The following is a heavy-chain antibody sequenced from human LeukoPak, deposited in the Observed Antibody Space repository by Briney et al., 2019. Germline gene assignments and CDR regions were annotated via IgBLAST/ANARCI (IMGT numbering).Heavy chain of an antibody. CDR1: GDXVSSDSAD. V-gene: IGHV6-1*01. J-gene: IGHJ6*02. CDR3: ARGRISYYGMDV. CDR2: TYYRSKWYN. Sequence: SQTLSLTCAVSGDXVSSDSADWNWIRQSPSRGLEWLGRTYYRSKWYNDYAVSVKSRITINPDTSKNQFSLQLNSVTPEDTAVYYCARGRISYYGMDVWGQGTTVTVSS.